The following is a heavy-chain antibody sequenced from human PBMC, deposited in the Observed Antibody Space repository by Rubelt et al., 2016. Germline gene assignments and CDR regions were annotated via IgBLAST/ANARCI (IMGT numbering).Heavy chain of an antibody. V-gene: IGHV3-23*01. D-gene: IGHD6-19*01. Sequence: SEYGGGLVQPGGSLRLSCAASGFTFSSYSMNWVRQAPGKGLEWVSAISGSGGSTYYADSVKGRFTISRDNSKNTLYLQMNSLRAEDTAVYYCAKRYLSISVAGIYYYYGMDAWGQGTTVTVSS. CDR3: AKRYLSISVAGIYYYYGMDA. CDR2: ISGSGGST. CDR1: GFTFSSYS. J-gene: IGHJ6*02.